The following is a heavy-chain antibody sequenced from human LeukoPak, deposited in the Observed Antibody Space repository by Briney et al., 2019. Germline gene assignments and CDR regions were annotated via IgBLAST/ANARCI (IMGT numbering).Heavy chain of an antibody. J-gene: IGHJ3*02. CDR2: IYLGDSDT. CDR1: GDSFTNYW. CDR3: ARRNGYDAFDI. V-gene: IGHV5-51*01. Sequence: GESLKISCKGSGDSFTNYWIAWVRQMPGKGLEWMGIIYLGDSDTRYSPSFQGQVTISADKSISTAYLQWSSLKASDTAMYYCARRNGYDAFDIWGQGTMVTVSS. D-gene: IGHD1-1*01.